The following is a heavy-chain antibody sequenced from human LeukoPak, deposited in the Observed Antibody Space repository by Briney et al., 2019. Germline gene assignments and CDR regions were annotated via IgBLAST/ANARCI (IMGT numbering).Heavy chain of an antibody. J-gene: IGHJ4*02. CDR2: IRYDGSNK. CDR3: AKGRWLVSSFDY. CDR1: GFTFSSYG. Sequence: GGSLRLSCAASGFTFSSYGMHWVRQAPGKGLEWVAFIRYDGSNKYYADSVKGRFTISRDNSKNTLYLHVNSLRPEDTAVYYCAKGRWLVSSFDYWGQGTLVTVSS. V-gene: IGHV3-30*02. D-gene: IGHD6-19*01.